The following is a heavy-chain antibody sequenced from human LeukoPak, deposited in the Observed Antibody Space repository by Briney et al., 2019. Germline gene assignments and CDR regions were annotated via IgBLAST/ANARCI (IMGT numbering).Heavy chain of an antibody. Sequence: GESLRLSCAASGFTLSSYWMSWVRQAPGKGLEWVANIKQDGSEKYYVDSVKGRFTISRDNAKNSLYLQMNSLRAEDTAVYYCAREGDYGDYRDWGQGTLVTVSS. J-gene: IGHJ4*02. D-gene: IGHD4-17*01. CDR3: AREGDYGDYRD. CDR2: IKQDGSEK. V-gene: IGHV3-7*01. CDR1: GFTLSSYW.